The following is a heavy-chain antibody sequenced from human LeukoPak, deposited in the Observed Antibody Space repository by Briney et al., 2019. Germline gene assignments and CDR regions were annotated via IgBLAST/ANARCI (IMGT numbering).Heavy chain of an antibody. CDR1: GGSFSGYY. D-gene: IGHD6-13*01. J-gene: IGHJ5*02. CDR3: ARVFGSSWYRYYWFDP. Sequence: PSETLSLTCAVYGGSFSGYYWSWIRQPPGKWLERIGEINHSGSTNYNPSLKSRVTISVDTSKNQFSLKLSSVTAADTAVYYCARVFGSSWYRYYWFDPWGQGTLVTVSS. CDR2: INHSGST. V-gene: IGHV4-34*01.